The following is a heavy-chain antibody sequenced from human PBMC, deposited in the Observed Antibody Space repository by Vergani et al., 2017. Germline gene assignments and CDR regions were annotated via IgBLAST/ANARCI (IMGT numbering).Heavy chain of an antibody. J-gene: IGHJ4*02. Sequence: EVPLLESGGGLVRPGGSLRLSCAASGFTFSSYAMTWVRQAPGKGLEWVSVISASSSTTYYADSVKGRFTISRDNSKKMLYLQMDSLRPEDAAVYYCAKGFIAAAVNFYSWVEGTLASDSS. CDR1: GFTFSSYA. V-gene: IGHV3-23*01. D-gene: IGHD6-13*01. CDR3: AKGFIAAAVNFYS. CDR2: ISASSSTT.